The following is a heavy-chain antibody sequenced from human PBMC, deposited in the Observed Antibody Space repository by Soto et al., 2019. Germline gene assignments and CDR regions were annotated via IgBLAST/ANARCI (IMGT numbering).Heavy chain of an antibody. CDR2: ISSSGSTI. CDR3: ARGYYYYDSSGYSGY. J-gene: IGHJ4*02. D-gene: IGHD3-22*01. Sequence: GGSLSLSCAASGFPFSTYSMNWVRQAPGKGLEWVSYISSSGSTIYYADSVKGRFTISRDNAKNSLYLQMDSLRAEDTAVYYCARGYYYYDSSGYSGYWGQGTLVTVSS. CDR1: GFPFSTYS. V-gene: IGHV3-48*01.